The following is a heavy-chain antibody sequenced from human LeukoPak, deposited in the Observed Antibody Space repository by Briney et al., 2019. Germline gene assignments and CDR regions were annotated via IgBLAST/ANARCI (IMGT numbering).Heavy chain of an antibody. J-gene: IGHJ4*02. D-gene: IGHD6-19*01. CDR2: IKEDGSVM. Sequence: GGSLRLSCAGSGLPFSNFWMSWVRQAPGKGLEWVANIKEDGSVMYFVDSLKGRFTISRDSAQNSVFLQMNSLRAEDTAVYFCARDVWGSYSTGSYLDYWGQGALVIVSS. V-gene: IGHV3-7*01. CDR1: GLPFSNFW. CDR3: ARDVWGSYSTGSYLDY.